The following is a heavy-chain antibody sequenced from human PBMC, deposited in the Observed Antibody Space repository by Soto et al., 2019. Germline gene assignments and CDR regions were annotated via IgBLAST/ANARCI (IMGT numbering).Heavy chain of an antibody. D-gene: IGHD1-1*01. CDR2: ISAYNGNT. CDR1: GYTFTSYG. CDR3: ARDISGATGDY. Sequence: GASVKVSCKASGYTFTSYGISWVRQAPGQGLEWMGWISAYNGNTDYAQKLQDRLTLARDTSTRTAYLELRSLRYDDSAVYYCARDISGATGDYWGQGTLVTVSS. V-gene: IGHV1-18*01. J-gene: IGHJ4*02.